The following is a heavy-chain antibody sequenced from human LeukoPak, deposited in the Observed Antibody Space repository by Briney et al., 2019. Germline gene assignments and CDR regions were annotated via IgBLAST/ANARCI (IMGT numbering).Heavy chain of an antibody. J-gene: IGHJ4*02. CDR2: ISPDGSTS. D-gene: IGHD3-10*01. CDR1: GFTLSSFW. CDR3: TRAQFYYDSGSAY. Sequence: PGGSLRLSCAASGFTLSSFWMHWVRQAPGKGLVWVSRISPDGSTSNYADSVKGRFTISRDNAKSTLYLQMNSLRAEDTAVYYCTRAQFYYDSGSAYWGQGTLVTVST. V-gene: IGHV3-74*01.